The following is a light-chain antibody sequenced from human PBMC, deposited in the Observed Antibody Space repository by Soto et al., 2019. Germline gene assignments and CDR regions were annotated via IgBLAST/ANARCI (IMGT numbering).Light chain of an antibody. V-gene: IGKV1-5*03. CDR2: KAS. Sequence: DIQMTQSPSTLSGSVGDRVTIPCRASQTISSWLAWYQQKPGKAPKLLIYKASTLKSGVPSRFSGSGSGTEFTLTISSPQPDDFATYYCQHYNSYSEAFGQGTKVDIK. CDR1: QTISSW. CDR3: QHYNSYSEA. J-gene: IGKJ1*01.